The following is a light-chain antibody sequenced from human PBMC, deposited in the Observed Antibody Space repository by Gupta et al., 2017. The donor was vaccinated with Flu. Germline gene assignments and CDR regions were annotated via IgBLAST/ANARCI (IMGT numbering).Light chain of an antibody. J-gene: IGLJ3*02. CDR2: EVS. Sequence: QSALTPPSSVSGPPQQSTTISCAGTSRDVGGYYYVSWYHQHPGKAPLLMIYEVSNRPSGVSKRFSGSKSGNTATLTIGGLQAEDEADYYCRSSTSTSTWVFGGGTKLTVL. CDR1: SRDVGGYYY. V-gene: IGLV2-14*01. CDR3: RSSTSTSTWV.